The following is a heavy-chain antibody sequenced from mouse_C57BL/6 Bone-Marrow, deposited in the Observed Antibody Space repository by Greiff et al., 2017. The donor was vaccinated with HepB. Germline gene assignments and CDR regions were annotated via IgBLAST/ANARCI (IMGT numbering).Heavy chain of an antibody. Sequence: QVQLQQSGPGLVQPSQSLSITCTVSGFSLTSYGVHWVRQSPGKGLEWLGVIWSGGSTDYNAAFISRLSISKDNSKSQVFFKMNSLQADDTAIYYCARNSAYYSNPGFWGHGTSVTVSS. V-gene: IGHV2-2*01. J-gene: IGHJ4*01. D-gene: IGHD2-5*01. CDR2: IWSGGST. CDR3: ARNSAYYSNPGF. CDR1: GFSLTSYG.